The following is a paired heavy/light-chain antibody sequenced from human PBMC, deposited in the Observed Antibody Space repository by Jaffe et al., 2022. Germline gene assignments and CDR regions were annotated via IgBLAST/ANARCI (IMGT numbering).Light chain of an antibody. CDR2: GAS. V-gene: IGKV3-20*01. Sequence: EIVLTQSPGTLSLSPGERATLSCRASQSVSSSYFAWYQHKPGQAPRLLIYGASSRATGIPDRFAGSGSGTDFTLTISRLEPEDFAVYYCHHYGSSPPFTFGQGTKLEIK. CDR1: QSVSSSY. CDR3: HHYGSSPPFT. J-gene: IGKJ2*01.
Heavy chain of an antibody. J-gene: IGHJ4*02. CDR1: GFTFSSCA. CDR3: ATRTPGRYFEN. CDR2: ITADGVYT. Sequence: EVQLLESGGGLVQPGGSLRLSCAASGFTFSSCAMSWVRQAPGKGLEWVSTITADGVYTSYADSVKGRFTISRDNSKNTLYLQMNSLRAEDTAVYYCATRTPGRYFENWGQGILVTVSS. V-gene: IGHV3-23*01.